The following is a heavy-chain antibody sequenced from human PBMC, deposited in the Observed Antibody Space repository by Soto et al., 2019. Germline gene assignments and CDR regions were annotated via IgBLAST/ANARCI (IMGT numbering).Heavy chain of an antibody. V-gene: IGHV3-33*01. CDR3: AREPTGGERYDY. J-gene: IGHJ4*02. CDR1: GFTFSSYG. CDR2: IWYDGSNK. D-gene: IGHD2-8*02. Sequence: GGSLRLSCAASGFTFSSYGMHWVRQAPGKGLEWVAVIWYDGSNKYYADSVKGRFTISRDNSKNTLYLQMNSLRAEDTAVYYCAREPTGGERYDYWGQGTLVTVSS.